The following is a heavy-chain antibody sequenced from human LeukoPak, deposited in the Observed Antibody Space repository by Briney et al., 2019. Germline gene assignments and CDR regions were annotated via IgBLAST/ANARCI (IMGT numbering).Heavy chain of an antibody. CDR3: ARAVLYYYYGMDV. V-gene: IGHV3-48*03. Sequence: PGGSLRLSCAASGFTFSSYEMNWVRQAPAKGREWVSYISSSGGTIYYADSVKGRFTISRDNAKNSLYLQMNSLRAEDTAVYYCARAVLYYYYGMDVWGQGTTVTVSS. CDR1: GFTFSSYE. CDR2: ISSSGGTI. J-gene: IGHJ6*02.